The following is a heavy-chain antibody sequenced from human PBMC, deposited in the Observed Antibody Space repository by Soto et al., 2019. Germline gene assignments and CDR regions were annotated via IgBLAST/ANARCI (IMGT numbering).Heavy chain of an antibody. D-gene: IGHD3-10*01. Sequence: QVQLVESGGGVVQPGRSLRLSCAASGFTFSSYGMHWVRQAPGKGLEWVTFISYDGNNKYYADSVKGRFTISRDNSKNTLYLQMNSLRTEDTAVYHWAKGQSLWFGESEIYGDYFDYWGQGTLVTVSS. CDR1: GFTFSSYG. V-gene: IGHV3-30*18. CDR3: AKGQSLWFGESEIYGDYFDY. CDR2: ISYDGNNK. J-gene: IGHJ4*02.